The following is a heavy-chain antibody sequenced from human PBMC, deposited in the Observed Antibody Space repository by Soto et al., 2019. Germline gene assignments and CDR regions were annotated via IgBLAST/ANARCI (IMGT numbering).Heavy chain of an antibody. CDR1: GFTFSSYG. V-gene: IGHV3-30*18. Sequence: GGSLRLSCAASGFTFSSYGMHWVRQAPGKGLEWVAVISYDGSNKYYADSVKGRFTISRDNSKNTLFLQMNSLRAEDTAVYNCAKVGAYDSSGYSTEYFQHWGQGTLVTVSS. J-gene: IGHJ1*01. D-gene: IGHD3-22*01. CDR2: ISYDGSNK. CDR3: AKVGAYDSSGYSTEYFQH.